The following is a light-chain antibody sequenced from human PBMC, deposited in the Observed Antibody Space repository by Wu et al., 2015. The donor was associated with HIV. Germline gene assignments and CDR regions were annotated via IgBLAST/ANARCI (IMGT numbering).Light chain of an antibody. CDR1: QGISNF. V-gene: IGKV1-27*01. CDR2: AAS. Sequence: DIQMTQSPSSLSASVGDRVTITCRASQGISNFLAWYQQKPGKPPKVLIYAASTLQSGVPSRFSGSGSGTDFTFTISRLQPEDIATYYCQQYDYLPITFGQGTRLDIK. J-gene: IGKJ5*01. CDR3: QQYDYLPIT.